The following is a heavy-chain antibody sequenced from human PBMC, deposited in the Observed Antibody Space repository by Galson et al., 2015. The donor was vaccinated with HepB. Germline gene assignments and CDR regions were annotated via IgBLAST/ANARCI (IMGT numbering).Heavy chain of an antibody. D-gene: IGHD3-22*01. J-gene: IGHJ3*01. CDR1: GFTFNSYW. CDR3: VRGGTGYSRLFHGDAFDV. CDR2: VNTDGTET. Sequence: SLRLSCAASGFTFNSYWMHWVRQAPGKGLMWISRVNTDGTETTYADSVKGRFTISRDNAKNTYYLQMNSLSPEDTAIYYCVRGGTGYSRLFHGDAFDVWGLGTMVTVSS. V-gene: IGHV3-74*03.